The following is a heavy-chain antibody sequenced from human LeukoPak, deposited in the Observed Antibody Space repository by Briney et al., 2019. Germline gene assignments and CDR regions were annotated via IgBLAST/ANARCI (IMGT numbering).Heavy chain of an antibody. CDR2: ISNDGSNK. CDR3: AQGASSWHYYYYGMGV. Sequence: GGSLRLSCAASGFIFSSYGMHWVRQAPGKGLEWVAVISNDGSNKDYAGSVKGRFTISRDNSKNTLYLQMNSLRAEDTAVYYCAQGASSWHYYYYGMGVWGQGITVTVSS. J-gene: IGHJ6*01. D-gene: IGHD6-13*01. CDR1: GFIFSSYG. V-gene: IGHV3-30*18.